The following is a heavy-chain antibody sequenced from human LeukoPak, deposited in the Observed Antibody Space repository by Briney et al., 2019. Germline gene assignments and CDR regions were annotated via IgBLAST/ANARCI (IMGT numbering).Heavy chain of an antibody. CDR2: IYPGDSDT. J-gene: IGHJ3*02. V-gene: IGHV5-51*01. D-gene: IGHD3-16*01. CDR1: GYRFTSYW. CDR3: ARLPTTFLGAFDI. Sequence: PGESLKISCKGSGYRFTSYWIGWVRQMPGKGLEWMGIIYPGDSDTRYSPSFQGQVTISADKSISTAYLQWSSLKASDTAMHYCARLPTTFLGAFDIWGQGTMVTVSS.